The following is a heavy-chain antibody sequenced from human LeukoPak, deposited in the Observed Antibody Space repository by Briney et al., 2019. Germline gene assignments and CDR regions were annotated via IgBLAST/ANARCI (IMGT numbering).Heavy chain of an antibody. D-gene: IGHD6-19*01. CDR1: GFTFSTYA. CDR2: ISTNGGST. Sequence: GGSLRLSCSASGFTFSTYAMHWVRQAPGKGLECVSAISTNGGSTYYADSVKGRFTISRDNSKNTLFLQMSSLRAEDTAVYYCVKKMTLGIAVAGHFDYWGQGTLVTVSS. CDR3: VKKMTLGIAVAGHFDY. V-gene: IGHV3-64D*06. J-gene: IGHJ4*02.